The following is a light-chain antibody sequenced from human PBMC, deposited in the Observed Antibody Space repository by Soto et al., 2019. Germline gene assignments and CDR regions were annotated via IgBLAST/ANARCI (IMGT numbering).Light chain of an antibody. V-gene: IGLV2-14*03. Sequence: QSVLTQPASVSGSPGQSITISCTGTSSDVGGYALVSWYQHPPGKAPKLMIYDVPYRPSGVSNRFSGSRSGNTASLTISGLQAEDEDDYYCSSYTSSSPHVLFGGGTKLTVL. CDR1: SSDVGGYAL. J-gene: IGLJ2*01. CDR3: SSYTSSSPHVL. CDR2: DVP.